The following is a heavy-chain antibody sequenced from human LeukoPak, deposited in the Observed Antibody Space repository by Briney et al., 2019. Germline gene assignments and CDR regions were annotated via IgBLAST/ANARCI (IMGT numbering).Heavy chain of an antibody. Sequence: SETLSLTCTVSGGSISSYYWSWIRQPAGKGLEWIGRIYTSGSTNYNPSLKSRVTMSVDTSKNQISLKLSSVTAADTAVYYCASMGSPYYDFWSGSYGYWGQGTLVTVSS. CDR2: IYTSGST. J-gene: IGHJ4*02. V-gene: IGHV4-4*07. CDR1: GGSISSYY. CDR3: ASMGSPYYDFWSGSYGY. D-gene: IGHD3-3*01.